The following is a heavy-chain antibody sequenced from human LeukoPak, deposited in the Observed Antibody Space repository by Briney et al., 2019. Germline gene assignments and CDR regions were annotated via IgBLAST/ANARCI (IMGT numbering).Heavy chain of an antibody. CDR3: ARDLFVSSFLLDY. V-gene: IGHV3-74*01. J-gene: IGHJ4*02. Sequence: GGSLRLSCAASGFTFSSYWMHWVRQAPGKGLVWVSGISSDGSSTSYADSVKGRFTISRDNAKNTLYLQMNSLRAEDTAVYYCARDLFVSSFLLDYWGQGTLVTVSS. D-gene: IGHD6-13*01. CDR2: ISSDGSST. CDR1: GFTFSSYW.